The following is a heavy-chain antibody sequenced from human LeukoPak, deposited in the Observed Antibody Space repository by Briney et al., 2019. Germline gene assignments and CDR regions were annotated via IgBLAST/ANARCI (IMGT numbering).Heavy chain of an antibody. J-gene: IGHJ4*02. CDR1: GFTFSDYY. CDR2: ISSSSSYT. CDR3: ARARSGSSSHNDY. Sequence: PGGSLRLYCAASGFTFSDYYMSWIRQGPGKGLEWVSYISSSSSYTKYADSVKGRFTSSRDNAKNSLYLQMNSLRAEDTAVYYCARARSGSSSHNDYWGQGTLVTVSS. V-gene: IGHV3-11*06. D-gene: IGHD1-26*01.